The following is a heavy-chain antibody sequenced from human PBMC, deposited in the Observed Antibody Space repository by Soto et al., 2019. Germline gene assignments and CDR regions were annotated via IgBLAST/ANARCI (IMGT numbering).Heavy chain of an antibody. V-gene: IGHV1-69*12. CDR1: GGTFSSYA. J-gene: IGHJ6*02. CDR2: IIPIFGTA. Sequence: QVQLVQSGAEVKKPGSSVKVSCKASGGTFSSYAISWVRQAPGQGLEWMGGIIPIFGTANYAQKFQGRVTITADESTSKAYMALSSLRSEDTAVYYCARDSREHHGYYYYGMDVWGQGTTVTVSS. CDR3: ARDSREHHGYYYYGMDV.